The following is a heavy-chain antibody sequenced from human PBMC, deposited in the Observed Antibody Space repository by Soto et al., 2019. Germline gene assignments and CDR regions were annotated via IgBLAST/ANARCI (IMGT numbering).Heavy chain of an antibody. CDR3: ASRTGYDFWSGQDAFDI. V-gene: IGHV3-66*01. Sequence: EVQLVESGGGLVQPGGSLRLSCAASGFTVSSNYMSWVRQAPGKGLEWVSGIYSGGSTYYADSVKGRFTISRDNSKNTLYRQMNSLRAEDTAVYYCASRTGYDFWSGQDAFDIWGQGTMVTVSS. J-gene: IGHJ3*02. CDR1: GFTVSSNY. D-gene: IGHD3-3*01. CDR2: IYSGGST.